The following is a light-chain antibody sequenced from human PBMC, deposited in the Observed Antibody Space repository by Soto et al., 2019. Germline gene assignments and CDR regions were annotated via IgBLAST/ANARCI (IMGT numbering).Light chain of an antibody. CDR1: SSDVGSYNF. J-gene: IGLJ3*02. V-gene: IGLV2-23*02. CDR2: EVS. CDR3: CSHVRTGTCV. Sequence: QSALTQPASVSGSPGQSITISCTGTSSDVGSYNFVSWYQQHPGKAPKYMIYEVSKRPSGVSNRFSGSKSGNTASLTISGLQTEDEADYYCCSHVRTGTCVFGGGTKVTVL.